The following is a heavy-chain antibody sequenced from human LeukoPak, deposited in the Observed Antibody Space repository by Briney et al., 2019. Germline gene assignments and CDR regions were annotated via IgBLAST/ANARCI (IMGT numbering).Heavy chain of an antibody. J-gene: IGHJ4*02. CDR2: ITGSGGST. V-gene: IGHV3-23*01. D-gene: IGHD1-20*01. Sequence: GGSLRLSCAASGFTFSNYAMNWVRQAPGKGLEWVSTITGSGGSTYYADSVKGRFTISRDNSKNTLYLQMNSLRAEDTAVYYCAKNNCGLLDYWGQGTLVTLPA. CDR3: AKNNCGLLDY. CDR1: GFTFSNYA.